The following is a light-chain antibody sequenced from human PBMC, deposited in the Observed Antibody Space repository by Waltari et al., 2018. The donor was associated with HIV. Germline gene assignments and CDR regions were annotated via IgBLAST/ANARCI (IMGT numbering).Light chain of an antibody. Sequence: QSVLTQPPSASGTPGQSVTISCSGSGSNIGSNSVYWYQHPPGTTPKLLIYMNNQRPSGVPYRFSGSKSGTSASLAISGLRSGDEADYYCAAWDDSLSGPVFGGGTKVTVL. J-gene: IGLJ3*02. CDR3: AAWDDSLSGPV. CDR2: MNN. V-gene: IGLV1-47*01. CDR1: GSNIGSNS.